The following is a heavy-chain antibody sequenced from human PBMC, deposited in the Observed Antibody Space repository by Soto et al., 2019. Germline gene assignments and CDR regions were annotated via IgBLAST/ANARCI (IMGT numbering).Heavy chain of an antibody. J-gene: IGHJ4*02. CDR2: INPYNGNT. D-gene: IGHD6-13*01. CDR1: GYTITSYR. Sequence: GASVKVSCKTAGYTITSYRMSWVRQAPGQGLEWMAWINPYNGNTKYAEKFLGRVTVTTDTSTATAYMEVRSLTSDDTAVFYCARVGVGLAAPRVRPYWGQGTPVTAPQ. CDR3: ARVGVGLAAPRVRPY. V-gene: IGHV1-18*01.